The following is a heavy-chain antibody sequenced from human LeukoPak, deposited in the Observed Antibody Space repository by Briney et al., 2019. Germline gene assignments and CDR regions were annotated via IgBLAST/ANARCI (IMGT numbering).Heavy chain of an antibody. D-gene: IGHD2-15*01. CDR1: GGTFSSYA. CDR2: VNPNSGNT. CDR3: ARVYHSSLLGFEP. Sequence: GASVKVSCKASGGTFSSYAINWVRQATGQGLEWMGWVNPNSGNTGYAQQFQGRVTMTRNTSISTAYMELSSLRSEDTAVYYCARVYHSSLLGFEPWGQGTLVTVSS. V-gene: IGHV1-8*02. J-gene: IGHJ5*02.